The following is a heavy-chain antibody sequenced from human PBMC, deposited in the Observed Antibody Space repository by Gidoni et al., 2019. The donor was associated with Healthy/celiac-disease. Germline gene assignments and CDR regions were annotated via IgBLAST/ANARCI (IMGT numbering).Heavy chain of an antibody. J-gene: IGHJ4*02. Sequence: QVQLQESGPGLVKPAQTLCPTGHVSGGSIRSGGYYWSWIRQPPGKGLEWIGYISSSGSTYYTPSLKSRVTISVDTSKTQFSLKLSSVTAADTAVYYCARGEDDYGDYWGQGTLVTVSS. V-gene: IGHV4-31*03. D-gene: IGHD1-26*01. CDR1: GGSIRSGGYY. CDR3: ARGEDDYGDY. CDR2: ISSSGST.